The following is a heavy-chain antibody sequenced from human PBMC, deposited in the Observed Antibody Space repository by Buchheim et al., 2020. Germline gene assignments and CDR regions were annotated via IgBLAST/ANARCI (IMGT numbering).Heavy chain of an antibody. Sequence: QVQLVESGGGVVQPGRSLRLSCAASGFTFSSYGMHWVRQAPGKGLEWVAVISYDGSNKYYADSVKGRFTISRDNSKNTLYLQMNSLRAEDTAVYYCAKGHYGDYRTKGDDYWGQGTL. J-gene: IGHJ4*02. V-gene: IGHV3-30*18. CDR3: AKGHYGDYRTKGDDY. CDR1: GFTFSSYG. CDR2: ISYDGSNK. D-gene: IGHD4-17*01.